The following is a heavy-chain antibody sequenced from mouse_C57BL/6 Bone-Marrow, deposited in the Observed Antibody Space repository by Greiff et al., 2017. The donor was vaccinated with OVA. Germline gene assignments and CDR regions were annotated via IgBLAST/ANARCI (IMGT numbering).Heavy chain of an antibody. CDR2: INPNNGGT. V-gene: IGHV1-26*01. J-gene: IGHJ4*01. CDR1: GYTFTDYY. CDR3: ARGDYFAMDS. Sequence: VQLQQSGPELVKPGASVKISCKASGYTFTDYYMNWVKQSHGKSLEWIGDINPNNGGTSYNQKFKGKATLTVDKSSSTAYMELRSLTSEDSAVYYCARGDYFAMDSWGQGTSVTVSS.